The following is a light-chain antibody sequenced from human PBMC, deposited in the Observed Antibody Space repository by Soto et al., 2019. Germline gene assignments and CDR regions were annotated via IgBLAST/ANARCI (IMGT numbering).Light chain of an antibody. CDR2: AAS. Sequence: DIQLTQSPSFPSPSIGESVTITCRASQVISTSLAWYQVKPGKAPKLLIYAASTLESGVPSRFSATVSGTEFSLTITISRLEPEDFVVFYCYQYGSTPPTFGQGTKVDIK. J-gene: IGKJ1*01. CDR3: YQYGSTPPT. CDR1: QVISTS. V-gene: IGKV1-9*01.